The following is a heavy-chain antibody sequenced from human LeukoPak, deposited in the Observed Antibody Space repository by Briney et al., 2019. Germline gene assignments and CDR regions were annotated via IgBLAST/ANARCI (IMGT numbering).Heavy chain of an antibody. CDR3: ATTTGTTGRTEGFDI. Sequence: GESLKISCKVSGHSFSTYWIAWVRQMPGKGLESMGIVYPGDSDTRYRPSFRGQVTISVDKYTTTAYLQLSSLKASDTAMYYCATTTGTTGRTEGFDIWGQGTMVTVSS. V-gene: IGHV5-51*01. CDR2: VYPGDSDT. CDR1: GHSFSTYW. D-gene: IGHD1-1*01. J-gene: IGHJ3*02.